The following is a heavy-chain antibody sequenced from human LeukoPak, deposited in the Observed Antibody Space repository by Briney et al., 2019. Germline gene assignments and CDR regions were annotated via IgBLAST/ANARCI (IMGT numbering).Heavy chain of an antibody. CDR1: GGPITSSAYY. J-gene: IGHJ3*01. V-gene: IGHV4-39*01. CDR2: IYNNGDT. Sequence: TSETLSLTCTVSGGPITSSAYYWVWVRQSPGRGLEWLGSIYNNGDTYYNPSFESRVTIAIETSKNQFSIKMTSVTAADTAAYYCTSRGFRLPLDAFDVWGQGTRVAVSS. CDR3: TSRGFRLPLDAFDV. D-gene: IGHD5-24*01.